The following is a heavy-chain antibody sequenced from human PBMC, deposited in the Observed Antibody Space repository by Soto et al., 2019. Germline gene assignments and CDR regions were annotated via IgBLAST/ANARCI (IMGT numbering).Heavy chain of an antibody. D-gene: IGHD2-21*02. CDR2: VSYDGSNK. J-gene: IGHJ4*02. CDR3: AKDRSAGCGGDCSCDS. V-gene: IGHV3-30*18. CDR1: GFTFSHYG. Sequence: HVQLVESGGGVVLPGRSLRLSCVASGFTFSHYGMQWVRQAPGKGLEWVALVSYDGSNKYYGDSVKGRFTISRDNSKYTLYLEIDSLSAEDTAVYYCAKDRSAGCGGDCSCDSWGQGTLVTVSS.